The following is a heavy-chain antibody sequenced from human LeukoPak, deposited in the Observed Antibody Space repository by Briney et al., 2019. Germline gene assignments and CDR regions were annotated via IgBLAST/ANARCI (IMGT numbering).Heavy chain of an antibody. CDR3: SRVSPYSSSQITNDC. Sequence: PGRSLRLSCTASGFTFGDYAMSWFRQAPGKVLEWVGLISIKAYGETTEYAASVKGRFTISRDDSKSIAYLQMNSLKTEDTGVYYWSRVSPYSSSQITNDCWGQGTLVTVSS. CDR1: GFTFGDYA. D-gene: IGHD6-13*01. V-gene: IGHV3-49*03. CDR2: ISIKAYGETT. J-gene: IGHJ4*01.